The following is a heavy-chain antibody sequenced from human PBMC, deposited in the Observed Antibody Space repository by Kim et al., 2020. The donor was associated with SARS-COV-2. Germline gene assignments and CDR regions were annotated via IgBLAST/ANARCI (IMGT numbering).Heavy chain of an antibody. CDR2: IYYSGST. J-gene: IGHJ5*02. D-gene: IGHD3-16*01. CDR3: ARLITFGGVMEDWFDP. V-gene: IGHV4-31*03. Sequence: SETLSLTCTVSGGSISSGGYYWSWIRQHPGKGLEWIGYIYYSGSTYYNPSLKSRVTISVDTSKNQFSLKLSSVTAADMAVYYCARLITFGGVMEDWFDPWGQGTLVTVSS. CDR1: GGSISSGGYY.